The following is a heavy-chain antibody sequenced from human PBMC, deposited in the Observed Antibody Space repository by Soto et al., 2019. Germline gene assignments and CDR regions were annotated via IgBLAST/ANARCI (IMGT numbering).Heavy chain of an antibody. CDR3: ARYCSGGSCDAGYGMDV. CDR2: IYHSGST. Sequence: SETLSLTCAVSGGSISSNNWWSWVRQPPGKGLEWIGEIYHSGSTNYNPSLKGRVTVSVDKSKNQFSLKVSSVTAADTAVYYCARYCSGGSCDAGYGMDVWGQGTTVTVSS. CDR1: GGSISSNNW. V-gene: IGHV4-4*02. J-gene: IGHJ6*02. D-gene: IGHD2-15*01.